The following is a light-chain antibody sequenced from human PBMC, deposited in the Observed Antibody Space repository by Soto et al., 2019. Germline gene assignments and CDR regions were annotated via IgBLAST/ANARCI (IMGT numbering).Light chain of an antibody. CDR3: QQYGSSPPYT. CDR1: QSVSSSY. Sequence: EIVLTQSPGTLSLSPGERATLSCRASQSVSSSYLAWYQQKPGQAPRPLIYGASSRATGIPDRFSGSGSGTVLTLTISRLEPEDFAVYYCQQYGSSPPYTFGQGTKLEIK. V-gene: IGKV3-20*01. J-gene: IGKJ2*01. CDR2: GAS.